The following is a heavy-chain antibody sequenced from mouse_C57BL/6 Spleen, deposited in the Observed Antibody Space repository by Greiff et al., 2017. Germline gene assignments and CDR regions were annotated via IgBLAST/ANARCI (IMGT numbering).Heavy chain of an antibody. CDR3: VRHAYDGGPYWYFDV. CDR2: IRSKSNNYAT. D-gene: IGHD2-12*01. CDR1: GFSFNTYA. J-gene: IGHJ1*03. V-gene: IGHV10-1*01. Sequence: EVQLQESGGGLVQPKGSLKLSCAASGFSFNTYAMNWVRQAPGKGLEWVARIRSKSNNYATYYADSVKDRFTISRDDSESMLYLQMNNLKTEDTAMYYCVRHAYDGGPYWYFDVWGTGTTVTVSS.